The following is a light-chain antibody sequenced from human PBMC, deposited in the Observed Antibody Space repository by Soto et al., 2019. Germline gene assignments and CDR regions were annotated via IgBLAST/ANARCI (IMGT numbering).Light chain of an antibody. J-gene: IGLJ1*01. CDR3: SSYTRSSTLV. Sequence: QSALTQPASVSGSPGQSITISCTGTSSDVGGYNYVSWYQQHPGKAPKLMIYEVSNRPSGVSNRFSGSKSGNTASLTISGLQAEDEADYYCSSYTRSSTLVSGIGTKVTV. CDR1: SSDVGGYNY. V-gene: IGLV2-14*01. CDR2: EVS.